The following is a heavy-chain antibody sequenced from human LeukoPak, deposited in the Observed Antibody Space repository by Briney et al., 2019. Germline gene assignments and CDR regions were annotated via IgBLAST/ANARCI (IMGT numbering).Heavy chain of an antibody. J-gene: IGHJ4*02. Sequence: SSETLSLTCAVSGGSISSNNWWNWVRQPPGKGLEWIGEMYHGGTTNYNPSLKSRVTVSVDKSKNQFSLKVTSVTAADTAVYYCARRYCSGGTCYPFDYWGQGTQVTVSS. V-gene: IGHV4-4*02. CDR3: ARRYCSGGTCYPFDY. CDR1: GGSISSNNW. CDR2: MYHGGTT. D-gene: IGHD2-15*01.